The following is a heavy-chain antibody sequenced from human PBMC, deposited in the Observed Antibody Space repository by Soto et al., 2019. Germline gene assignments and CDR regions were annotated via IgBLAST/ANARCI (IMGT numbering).Heavy chain of an antibody. D-gene: IGHD1-26*01. Sequence: GGSLRLSCAASGFTFSSYAMHWVRQAPGKGLEWVAVISYDGSNKYYADSVKGRFTISRDNSKNTLYLQMNSLRAGDTAVYYCARDRSGMGWFDPWGQGTLVTVSS. J-gene: IGHJ5*02. CDR2: ISYDGSNK. CDR1: GFTFSSYA. CDR3: ARDRSGMGWFDP. V-gene: IGHV3-30-3*01.